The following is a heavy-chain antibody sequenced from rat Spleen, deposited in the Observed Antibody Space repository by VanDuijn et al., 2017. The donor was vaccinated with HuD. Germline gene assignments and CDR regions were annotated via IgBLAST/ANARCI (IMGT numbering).Heavy chain of an antibody. J-gene: IGHJ2*01. CDR1: GFTFSSYW. D-gene: IGHD1-9*01. V-gene: IGHV5-58*01. CDR2: INPDGGRT. Sequence: EVQLVETGGGLVQPGRSLKLSCVASGFTFSSYWMYWVRQAPGKGLEWVSSINPDGGRTYYPDSVKGRFTISRDNAKNTLYLQMDSLRSEDTATYFCASLYGYNSGYFDYWGQGVMVTVSS. CDR3: ASLYGYNSGYFDY.